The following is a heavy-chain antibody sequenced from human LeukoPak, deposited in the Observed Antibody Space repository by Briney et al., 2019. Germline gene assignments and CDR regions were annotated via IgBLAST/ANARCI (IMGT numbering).Heavy chain of an antibody. J-gene: IGHJ4*02. CDR1: GGSISSGSYY. D-gene: IGHD3-9*01. Sequence: KSSETLSLTCTVSGGSISSGSYYWGWIRQPPGKGLEWIGSIYYSGSTYYNPSLKSRVTISVDTSKNQFSLKLSSVTAADTAVYYCARRGYDILTGSYYFDYWGQGTLVTVSS. V-gene: IGHV4-39*01. CDR2: IYYSGST. CDR3: ARRGYDILTGSYYFDY.